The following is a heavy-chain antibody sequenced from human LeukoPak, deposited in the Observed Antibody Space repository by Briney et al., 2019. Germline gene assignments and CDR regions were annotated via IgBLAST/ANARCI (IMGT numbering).Heavy chain of an antibody. V-gene: IGHV1-18*01. CDR1: GYTFTSYS. D-gene: IGHD6-19*01. Sequence: GSVKVSCKASGYTFTSYSISWVRQAPGQGLEWMGWISAYNGNTNYAQKLQGRVTMTTDTSTSTAYMELRSLRSDDTAVYYCARGKVIAVAGPLSYWGQGTLVTVSS. J-gene: IGHJ4*02. CDR3: ARGKVIAVAGPLSY. CDR2: ISAYNGNT.